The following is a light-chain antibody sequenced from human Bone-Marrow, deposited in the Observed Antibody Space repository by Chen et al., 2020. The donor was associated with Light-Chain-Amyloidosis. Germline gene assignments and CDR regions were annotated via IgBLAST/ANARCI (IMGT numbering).Light chain of an antibody. J-gene: IGLJ2*01. Sequence: SYELTQPPSVSVSPGQTARITCSGDDLPTKYAYWYQQKPGQAPVLVIHRDTERPSGISERFSGSSSGTTATLTISGVQAEDEADYHCQSAGSSGIYEVIFGGGTKLTVL. CDR3: QSAGSSGIYEVI. CDR2: RDT. CDR1: DLPTKY. V-gene: IGLV3-25*03.